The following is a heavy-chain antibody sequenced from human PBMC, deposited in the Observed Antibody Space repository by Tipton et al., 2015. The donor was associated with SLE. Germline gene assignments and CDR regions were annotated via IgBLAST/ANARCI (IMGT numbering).Heavy chain of an antibody. D-gene: IGHD3-3*01. V-gene: IGHV4-39*07. CDR3: AREGRRVTIFGVDINWFDP. CDR2: IYYTGRT. CDR1: GGSISSSSYY. J-gene: IGHJ5*02. Sequence: TLSLTCTVSGGSISSSSYYWGWIRQPPGKGLEWIGNIYYTGRTSYNPSLKSRVTISLDTSKNQFSLKLTSVTAADTALYYCAREGRRVTIFGVDINWFDPWGQGTLVTVSS.